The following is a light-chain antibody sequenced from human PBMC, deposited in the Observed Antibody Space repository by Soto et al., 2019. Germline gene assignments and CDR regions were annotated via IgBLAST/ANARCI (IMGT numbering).Light chain of an antibody. CDR3: SSYTSSSTLYVV. Sequence: QSALTQPASVSGSPGQSITISCTGTSSDAGGYNYVSWYQHHPGKAPKLMIYDVSNRPSGVSNRFSGSKSGNTASLTISGLQADDEADYYCSSYTSSSTLYVVFGGGTKLTVL. CDR2: DVS. J-gene: IGLJ2*01. V-gene: IGLV2-14*03. CDR1: SSDAGGYNY.